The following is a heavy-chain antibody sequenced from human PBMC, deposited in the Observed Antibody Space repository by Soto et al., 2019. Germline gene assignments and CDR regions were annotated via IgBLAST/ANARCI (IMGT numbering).Heavy chain of an antibody. CDR2: LVPVFGTA. CDR1: GGTFSSLA. Sequence: QVQLVQSGAEVKKPGSSVKVSCKASGGTFSSLAISWVRQAPGQGLEWMGGLVPVFGTANYAQKFQGRVTINEDTSTSTSYMELGSLRSEDTAVYYCARSPGVFDYWGQGTLVTVSS. J-gene: IGHJ4*02. CDR3: ARSPGVFDY. V-gene: IGHV1-69*06. D-gene: IGHD3-10*01.